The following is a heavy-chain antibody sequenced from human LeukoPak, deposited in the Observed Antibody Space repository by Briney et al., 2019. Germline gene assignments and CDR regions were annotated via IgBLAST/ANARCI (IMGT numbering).Heavy chain of an antibody. Sequence: LGESLKISCKGSGYSFTNYWIGWVRQMPGKGLEWMGIIHPGDSDTRYSPSFQGQVTISADKSISTAYLQWSSLKASDTAMYYCARQSLSYYYGSGSYRHYYYYYLDVWGKGTTVTVSS. CDR1: GYSFTNYW. V-gene: IGHV5-51*01. CDR2: IHPGDSDT. CDR3: ARQSLSYYYGSGSYRHYYYYYLDV. D-gene: IGHD3-10*01. J-gene: IGHJ6*03.